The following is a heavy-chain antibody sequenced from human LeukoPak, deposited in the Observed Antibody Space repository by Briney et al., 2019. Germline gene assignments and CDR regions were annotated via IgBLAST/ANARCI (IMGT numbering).Heavy chain of an antibody. CDR2: ISSSSSYI. Sequence: KAGGSLRLSCAASGFTFSSYGMHWVRQAPGKGLEWVSSISSSSSYIYYADSVKGRFTISRDNAKNSLYLQMNSLRAEDTAVYYCARVGGGPYSYGYYWGQGTLVTVSS. D-gene: IGHD5-18*01. CDR3: ARVGGGPYSYGYY. V-gene: IGHV3-21*01. J-gene: IGHJ4*02. CDR1: GFTFSSYG.